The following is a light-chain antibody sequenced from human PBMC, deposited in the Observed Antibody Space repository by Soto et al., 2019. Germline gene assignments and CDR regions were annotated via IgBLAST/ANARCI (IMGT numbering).Light chain of an antibody. CDR2: EVH. Sequence: QSVLTQPPSASGSPGQSVTISCTGTSSDVGGYKYVSWYQQHPGKAPKLMIFEVHKRPSGVPDRFSGSKSGNTASLTVSGLQAEDEADYYCSSYTFSTNYVFGTGTKLTVL. CDR3: SSYTFSTNYV. J-gene: IGLJ1*01. V-gene: IGLV2-8*01. CDR1: SSDVGGYKY.